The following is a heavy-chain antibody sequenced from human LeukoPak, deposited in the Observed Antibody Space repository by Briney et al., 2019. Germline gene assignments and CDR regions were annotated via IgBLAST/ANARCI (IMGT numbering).Heavy chain of an antibody. V-gene: IGHV3-23*01. D-gene: IGHD2-21*02. CDR1: GFTFSSYG. Sequence: PGGPLRLSCAASGFTFSSYGMSWVRQAPGKGLEWVSAISGSGGSTYYADSVKGRFTISRDNSKNTLYLQMNSLRAEDTAVYYCAKALAYCGGDCYSPDHAFDIWGQGTMVTVSS. CDR2: ISGSGGST. J-gene: IGHJ3*02. CDR3: AKALAYCGGDCYSPDHAFDI.